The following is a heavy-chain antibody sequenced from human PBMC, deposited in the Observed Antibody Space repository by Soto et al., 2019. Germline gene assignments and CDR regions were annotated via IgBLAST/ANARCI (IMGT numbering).Heavy chain of an antibody. V-gene: IGHV3-30*18. Sequence: GGSLRLSCAASGFTFSSYGMHWVRQAPGKGLEWVAVISYDGSNKYYADSVKGRFTISRDNSKNTLYLQMNSLRAEDTAVYYCAKGKKKDTAMAYHDYWGQGTLVTVSS. CDR2: ISYDGSNK. D-gene: IGHD5-18*01. CDR1: GFTFSSYG. J-gene: IGHJ4*02. CDR3: AKGKKKDTAMAYHDY.